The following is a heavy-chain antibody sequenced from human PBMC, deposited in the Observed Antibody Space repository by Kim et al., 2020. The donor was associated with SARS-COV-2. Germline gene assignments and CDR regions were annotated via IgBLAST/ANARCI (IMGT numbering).Heavy chain of an antibody. CDR3: ARDLAHKLWFGEENWFDP. CDR2: INPNSGGT. Sequence: ASVKVSCKASGYTFTGYYMHWVRQAPGQGLERMGWINPNSGGTNYAQKFQGRVTMTRDTSISTAYMELSRLRSDDTAVYYCARDLAHKLWFGEENWFDPWGQGTLVTVSS. J-gene: IGHJ5*02. D-gene: IGHD3-10*01. V-gene: IGHV1-2*02. CDR1: GYTFTGYY.